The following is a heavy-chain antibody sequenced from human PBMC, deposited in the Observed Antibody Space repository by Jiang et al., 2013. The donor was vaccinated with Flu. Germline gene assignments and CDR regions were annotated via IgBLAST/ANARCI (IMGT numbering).Heavy chain of an antibody. CDR2: ISSSSSYI. V-gene: IGHV3-21*01. D-gene: IGHD5-18*01. CDR3: ARGYSYGYGEDY. J-gene: IGHJ4*02. Sequence: EWVSSISSSSSYIYYADSVKGRFTISRDNAKNSLYLQMNSLRAEDTAVYYCARGYSYGYGEDYWGQGTLVTVSS.